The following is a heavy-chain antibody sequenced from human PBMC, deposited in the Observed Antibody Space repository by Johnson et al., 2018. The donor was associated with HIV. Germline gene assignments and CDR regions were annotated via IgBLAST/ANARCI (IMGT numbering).Heavy chain of an antibody. J-gene: IGHJ3*02. CDR3: AIGDYDILTGYAFDI. CDR2: ISYDGSNK. D-gene: IGHD3-9*01. Sequence: QVQLVESGGGVVQPGRSLRLSCAASGFTFSSHPMHWVRQAPGKGLEWVAVISYDGSNKYYADSVKGRFTISRDNSKNTLYLQMNSLRAEDTAVYYCAIGDYDILTGYAFDIWGQGTMVTVSS. CDR1: GFTFSSHP. V-gene: IGHV3-30-3*01.